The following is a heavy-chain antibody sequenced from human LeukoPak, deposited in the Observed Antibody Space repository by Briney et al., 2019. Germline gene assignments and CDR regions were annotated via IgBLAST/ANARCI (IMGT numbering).Heavy chain of an antibody. Sequence: GGSLRLSCAASGFTFSSYSMNWVRQAPGKGLEWVSYISSSGSTIYYADSVKGRFTISRDNAKNSLYLQMNSLRAEDTAVYYCARDRRDSSGYNIYYFDYWGQGTLVTVSS. D-gene: IGHD3-22*01. J-gene: IGHJ4*02. CDR1: GFTFSSYS. CDR2: ISSSGSTI. V-gene: IGHV3-48*04. CDR3: ARDRRDSSGYNIYYFDY.